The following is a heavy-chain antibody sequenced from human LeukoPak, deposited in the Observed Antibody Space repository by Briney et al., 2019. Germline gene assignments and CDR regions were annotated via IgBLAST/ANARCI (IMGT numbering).Heavy chain of an antibody. CDR1: GGAISSGSYY. CDR2: IYTSGTT. D-gene: IGHD3-22*01. CDR3: AREYYDSNKAPAFDI. Sequence: PSETLSLTCTVSGGAISSGSYYWSWIRQSAGKGLEWIGRIYTSGTTNSNPSLKSRVTMSLDTSKNQISLKLSSVTAADTAVYYCAREYYDSNKAPAFDIWGQGTMVTVSS. J-gene: IGHJ3*02. V-gene: IGHV4-61*02.